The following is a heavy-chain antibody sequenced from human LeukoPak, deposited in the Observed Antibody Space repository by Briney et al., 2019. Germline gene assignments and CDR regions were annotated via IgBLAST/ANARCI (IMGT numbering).Heavy chain of an antibody. V-gene: IGHV4-59*01. Sequence: PSETLSLTCTVPGGSISSYYWSWIRQPPGKGLEWIGYIYYSGSTNYNPSLKSRVTISVDTSKNQFSLKLSSVTAADTAVYYCARAFGYYGLDWGQGTLVTVSS. J-gene: IGHJ4*02. CDR1: GGSISSYY. D-gene: IGHD3-10*01. CDR3: ARAFGYYGLD. CDR2: IYYSGST.